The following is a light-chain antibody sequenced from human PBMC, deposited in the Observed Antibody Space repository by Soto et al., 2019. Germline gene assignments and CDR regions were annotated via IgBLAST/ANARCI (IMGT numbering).Light chain of an antibody. J-gene: IGLJ3*02. Sequence: QAVVTQPPSTSGTPGQRVTISCSGGSSNIGSNTVNWFQQLPGTAPKLLIYSNDERPSGVPDRFSGSKSGTSASLAISGLQSEDEADYYCAAWDDSLNGHWVFGGGTKLTVL. CDR2: SND. V-gene: IGLV1-44*01. CDR3: AAWDDSLNGHWV. CDR1: SSNIGSNT.